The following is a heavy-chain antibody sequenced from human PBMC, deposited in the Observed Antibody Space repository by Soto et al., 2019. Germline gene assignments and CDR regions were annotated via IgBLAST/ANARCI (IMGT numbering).Heavy chain of an antibody. J-gene: IGHJ3*02. Sequence: ASVKVSCKTSGYTFTDYYTHWVRQAPGQGLEWMGWMNPKSGGAYFAQKFQGRVTLTRDTSIGTAYIEVNSLTSDDTAVYFCTRENIENSDGLYDAFGIWGQGTTVTVSS. D-gene: IGHD5-18*01. CDR3: TRENIENSDGLYDAFGI. CDR2: MNPKSGGA. V-gene: IGHV1-2*02. CDR1: GYTFTDYY.